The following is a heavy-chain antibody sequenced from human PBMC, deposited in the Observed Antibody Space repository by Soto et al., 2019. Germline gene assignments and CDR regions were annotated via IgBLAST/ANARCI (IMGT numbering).Heavy chain of an antibody. J-gene: IGHJ4*02. V-gene: IGHV3-9*01. CDR1: GFTFDDYA. CDR3: AKALAAAATNFDY. D-gene: IGHD6-13*01. CDR2: ISWNSGSI. Sequence: EVQLVESGGGLVQPGRSLRLSCAASGFTFDDYAMHWVRQAPGKGLEWVSGISWNSGSISYADSVKGRFTISRDNAKNSLYLQMNSLRAEDTALYYCAKALAAAATNFDYWGQGTLVTVSS.